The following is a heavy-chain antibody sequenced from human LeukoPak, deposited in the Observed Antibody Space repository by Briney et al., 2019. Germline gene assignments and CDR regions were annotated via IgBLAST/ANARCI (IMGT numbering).Heavy chain of an antibody. CDR2: IYHRGST. CDR3: ARLDSGYGKYYFDY. D-gene: IGHD5-12*01. Sequence: WETLSLTCTVSGGSFNSYYWSWIRQPPGKGLEWIGYIYHRGSTNYNSSLKSRVIISVDTSKNQFYLKLTSVTAADTAVYYCARLDSGYGKYYFDYWGQGTLVTVSS. CDR1: GGSFNSYY. V-gene: IGHV4-59*08. J-gene: IGHJ4*02.